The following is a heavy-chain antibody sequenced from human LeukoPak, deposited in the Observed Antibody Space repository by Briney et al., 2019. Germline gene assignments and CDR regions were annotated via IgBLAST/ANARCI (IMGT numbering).Heavy chain of an antibody. J-gene: IGHJ4*02. V-gene: IGHV3-21*01. D-gene: IGHD3-16*02. CDR1: GFTFSSYS. CDR3: ARGARPDYVCESYREIDD. CDR2: ISSSSSYI. Sequence: GGSLRLSCAASGFTFSSYSMNWVRQAPGKGLEWVSSISSSSSYIYYADSVKGRFTISRDNAKNSLYLQMNSLRAEDTAVYYCARGARPDYVCESYREIDDWGQGTLVTVSS.